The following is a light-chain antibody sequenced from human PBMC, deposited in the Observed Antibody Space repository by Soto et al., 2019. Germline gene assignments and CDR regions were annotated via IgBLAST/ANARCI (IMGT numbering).Light chain of an antibody. CDR1: QSITTW. V-gene: IGKV1-39*01. CDR2: AAS. J-gene: IGKJ1*01. CDR3: QQSYNSPQT. Sequence: DIQMTQSPSTVSAYVGDSVTITCRASQSITTWLAWYQQRPGKAPKLLIYAASSLQSGVPSRFSGSGSGTDFTLTISSLQPEDFATYSCQQSYNSPQTFGRGTKVDIK.